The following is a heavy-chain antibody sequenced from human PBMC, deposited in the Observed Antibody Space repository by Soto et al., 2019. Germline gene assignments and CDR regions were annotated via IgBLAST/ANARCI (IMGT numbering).Heavy chain of an antibody. V-gene: IGHV4-31*03. Sequence: QVQLQESGPRLVKPSQTLSLTCTVSGGSISSGGYYWNWIRQHPGKGLEWIGYIYYSGRPYYNPSLKSRLPVSLDTSKNQFSLKLSSVTAADTAVYYCARSVFPWGQRTLVTVSS. CDR1: GGSISSGGYY. J-gene: IGHJ5*02. D-gene: IGHD2-8*01. CDR2: IYYSGRP. CDR3: ARSVFP.